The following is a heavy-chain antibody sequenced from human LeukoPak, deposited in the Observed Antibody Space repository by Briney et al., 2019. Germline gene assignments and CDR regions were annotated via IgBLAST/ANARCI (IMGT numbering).Heavy chain of an antibody. Sequence: SVKVSCKASGGTFSSYAISRVRQAPGQGLEWMGRIIPILGIANYAQKFQGRVTITADKSTSTAYMELSSLRSEDTAVYYCASTVSIVGAAYYYYGMDVWGQGTTVTVSS. CDR3: ASTVSIVGAAYYYYGMDV. CDR2: IIPILGIA. CDR1: GGTFSSYA. D-gene: IGHD1-26*01. V-gene: IGHV1-69*04. J-gene: IGHJ6*02.